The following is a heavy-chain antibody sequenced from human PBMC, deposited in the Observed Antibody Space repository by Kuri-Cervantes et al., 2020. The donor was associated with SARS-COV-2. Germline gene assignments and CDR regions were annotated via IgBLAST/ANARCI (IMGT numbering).Heavy chain of an antibody. J-gene: IGHJ4*02. V-gene: IGHV3-9*01. CDR2: ISWNSGSI. Sequence: GGSRRPSSAASGFTFDDYATHWVRQAPGRGLEWVSGISWNSGSIGYADSVKGRFTISRDNAKNSLYLQMNSLRAEDTALYYCAKAFYGGNRGGVDYWGQGTLVTVSS. CDR1: GFTFDDYA. CDR3: AKAFYGGNRGGVDY. D-gene: IGHD4-23*01.